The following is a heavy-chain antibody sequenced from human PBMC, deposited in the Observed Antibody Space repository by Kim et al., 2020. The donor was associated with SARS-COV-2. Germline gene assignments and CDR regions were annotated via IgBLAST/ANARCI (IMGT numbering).Heavy chain of an antibody. CDR2: ISSSGGNT. J-gene: IGHJ4*02. CDR3: AKGGGSIRYYIDY. CDR1: VFTFSSYA. Sequence: GGSLRLSCAASVFTFSSYAMSWGRQAPGKGLEWVSTISSSGGNTYYADSVKGRFTISRDNSKNTLCLQMNSLRADDTAVYYCAKGGGSIRYYIDYWGQGTLVTVSS. D-gene: IGHD2-15*01. V-gene: IGHV3-23*01.